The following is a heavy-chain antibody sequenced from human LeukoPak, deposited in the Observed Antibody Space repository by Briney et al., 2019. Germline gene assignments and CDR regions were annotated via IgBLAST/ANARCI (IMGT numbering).Heavy chain of an antibody. J-gene: IGHJ4*02. V-gene: IGHV3-11*01. D-gene: IGHD3-10*01. CDR2: ISSSSITI. CDR3: ARDQYGLGYGSLFDY. Sequence: GGSLRLSCAASGFTFSDYYMTWIRQAPGKGLEWVSYISSSSITIYYADSVKGRFTISRDNAKKSLYLEMDSLRAEDTAVYYCARDQYGLGYGSLFDYWGQGTLVTVSS. CDR1: GFTFSDYY.